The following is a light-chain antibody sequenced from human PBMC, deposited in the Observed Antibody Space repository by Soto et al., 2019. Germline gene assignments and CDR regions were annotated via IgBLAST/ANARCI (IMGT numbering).Light chain of an antibody. J-gene: IGKJ1*01. CDR1: QSIGNY. Sequence: EIVLTQAPATLSLSPGERATLSCRASQSIGNYIAWYQQKPGQAPRLLVYDVFNRATGIPARFSGSGSGTDFTLTISSLEPEDFAVFYCLQRAAWPWTFGQGTKVEVK. CDR2: DVF. V-gene: IGKV3-11*01. CDR3: LQRAAWPWT.